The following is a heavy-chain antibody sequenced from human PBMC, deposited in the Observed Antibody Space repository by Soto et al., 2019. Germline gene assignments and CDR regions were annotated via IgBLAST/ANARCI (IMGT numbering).Heavy chain of an antibody. CDR2: ISYSGGA. V-gene: IGHV4-59*01. CDR3: ARGERLGLDY. CDR1: GGSINNYY. D-gene: IGHD3-9*01. J-gene: IGHJ4*02. Sequence: QVQLQESGPGLVKPSETLSLTCIVSGGSINNYYWSWIRQPPGKGLEWIGYISYSGGANYNPSLNSRVTISLDTSKNQCSRMLSSVTAADTAVYYCARGERLGLDYWGQGTLVTVSS.